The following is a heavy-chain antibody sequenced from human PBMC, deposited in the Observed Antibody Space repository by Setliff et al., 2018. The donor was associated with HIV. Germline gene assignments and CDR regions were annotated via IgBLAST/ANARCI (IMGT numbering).Heavy chain of an antibody. CDR3: AAPAVAGTGGYYYAMDV. D-gene: IGHD6-19*01. V-gene: IGHV4-39*07. CDR1: DASINSNNYY. Sequence: SETLSLTCSISDASINSNNYYWVWIRQTPGKGLEWIGSIYHSGSTYYNPSLKSRVTISVDTSKNQFSLKLSSVTAADTAVYYCAAPAVAGTGGYYYAMDVWGQGTTVTVSS. J-gene: IGHJ6*02. CDR2: IYHSGST.